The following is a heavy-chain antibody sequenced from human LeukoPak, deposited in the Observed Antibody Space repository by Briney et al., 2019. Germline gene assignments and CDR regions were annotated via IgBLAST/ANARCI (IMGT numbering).Heavy chain of an antibody. CDR3: AKGFGSYDSSDFDS. CDR1: GFTFTYVW. D-gene: IGHD3-22*01. J-gene: IGHJ4*02. Sequence: GGSLRLSCAASGFTFTYVWLNWVRQAPGKGLEWVRRIRSRTDGGTTDYAAPVKGRFTISRDDSKKTLYLQMDILKTEDTAVYYCAKGFGSYDSSDFDSWGQGTLVTVSS. V-gene: IGHV3-15*07. CDR2: IRSRTDGGTT.